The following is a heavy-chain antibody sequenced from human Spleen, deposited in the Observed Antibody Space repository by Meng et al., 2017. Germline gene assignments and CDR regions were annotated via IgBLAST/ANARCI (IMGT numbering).Heavy chain of an antibody. D-gene: IGHD5-18*01. V-gene: IGHV3-53*01. CDR2: IYSGGST. J-gene: IGHJ4*02. Sequence: GESLKISCAASGFTVSSYYMSWVRQAPGKGLEWVSVIYSGGSTYYADSVKGRFTISSDNSKNTLYLQMNSLRAEDTAVYYCARAAGYIYGYVEYWGQGTLVTVSS. CDR3: ARAAGYIYGYVEY. CDR1: GFTVSSYY.